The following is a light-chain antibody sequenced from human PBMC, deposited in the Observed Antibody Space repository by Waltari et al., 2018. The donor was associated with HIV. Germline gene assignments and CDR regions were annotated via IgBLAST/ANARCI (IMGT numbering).Light chain of an antibody. CDR2: EVS. V-gene: IGLV2-18*02. CDR3: GSDTGGSTWV. J-gene: IGLJ3*02. CDR1: SSDVGSYTR. Sequence: QSALTQPPSVSGSPGQSVTTSCTGTSSDVGSYTRASWYQQPPSTAPKLMSYEVSKRPSGCSTRFSGSQSGTTAPLTISGLQAEDEADYYCGSDTGGSTWVFGGWTKLTVL.